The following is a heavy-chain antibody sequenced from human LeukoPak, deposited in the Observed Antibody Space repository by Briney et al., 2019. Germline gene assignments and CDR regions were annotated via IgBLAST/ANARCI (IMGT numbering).Heavy chain of an antibody. J-gene: IGHJ4*02. V-gene: IGHV4-39*02. CDR2: IYSGGET. D-gene: IGHD3-16*01. Sequence: SETLSLTCTVSGDSISSSHYYWGWIRQSPGKGLEWIGSIYSGGETHYNPSLNSRVTIFLDTSKNRFSLNLISVTATDTAVYYCVRGHRNFVQGDWGQGTLVTVSS. CDR1: GDSISSSHYY. CDR3: VRGHRNFVQGD.